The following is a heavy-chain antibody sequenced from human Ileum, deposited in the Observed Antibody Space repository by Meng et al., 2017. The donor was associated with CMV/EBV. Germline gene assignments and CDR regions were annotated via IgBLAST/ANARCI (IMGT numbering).Heavy chain of an antibody. D-gene: IGHD1-26*01. CDR2: ITSGTRKI. CDR1: GLDFNTYT. Sequence: GESLKISCAASGLDFNTYTMNWVRQAPGKGLEWVSSITSGTRKIFYSDSVRGRFTLSRDNAKKSLYLQMNSLIAANTAVYYCATDYRRGAGPNWGQGTLVTVSS. J-gene: IGHJ4*02. CDR3: ATDYRRGAGPN. V-gene: IGHV3-21*01.